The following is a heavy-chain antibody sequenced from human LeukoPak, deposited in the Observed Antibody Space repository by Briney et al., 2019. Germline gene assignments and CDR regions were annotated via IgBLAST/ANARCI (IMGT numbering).Heavy chain of an antibody. V-gene: IGHV1-69*13. CDR3: ARDRGYYDFWSGYYPRKFDP. CDR1: GGTFSSYA. Sequence: GASVKVSCKASGGTFSSYAISWVRQPPGQGLEWMGGIIPIFGTANYAQKFQGRVTITADESTSTAYMELSSLRSEDTAVYYCARDRGYYDFWSGYYPRKFDPWGQGTLVTVSS. J-gene: IGHJ5*02. D-gene: IGHD3-3*01. CDR2: IIPIFGTA.